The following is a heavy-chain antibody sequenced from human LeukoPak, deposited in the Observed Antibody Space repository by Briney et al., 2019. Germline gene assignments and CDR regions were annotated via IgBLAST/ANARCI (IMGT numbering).Heavy chain of an antibody. V-gene: IGHV3-33*01. CDR3: ARPYYDSSGYYYWGNAFDI. CDR2: IWYDGSNK. Sequence: GGSLRLSCAASGFTFSSYGMHWVRQAPGKGLEGVAVIWYDGSNKYYADSVKGRFTISRGNSKNTLYLQMNSLRAEDTAVYYCARPYYDSSGYYYWGNAFDIWGQGTMVTVSS. D-gene: IGHD3-22*01. CDR1: GFTFSSYG. J-gene: IGHJ3*02.